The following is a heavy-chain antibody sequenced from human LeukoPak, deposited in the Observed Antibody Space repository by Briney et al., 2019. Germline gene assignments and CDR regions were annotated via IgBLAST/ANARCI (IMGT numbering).Heavy chain of an antibody. CDR3: ARQYRYSSTYYYYMDV. CDR2: IYPGYSDT. J-gene: IGHJ6*03. CDR1: AYSFSSCW. Sequence: GESLKISWKYSAYSFSSCWIAWVRQMPGKGLEWMGIIYPGYSDTKYRPSFQGQVTISDNKSIRTAYLQWSSLKASDTAMYYCARQYRYSSTYYYYMDVWGKGTTVTVSS. D-gene: IGHD5-18*01. V-gene: IGHV5-51*01.